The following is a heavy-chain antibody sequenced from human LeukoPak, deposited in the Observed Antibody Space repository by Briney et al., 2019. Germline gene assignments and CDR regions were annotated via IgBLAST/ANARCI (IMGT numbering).Heavy chain of an antibody. V-gene: IGHV4-34*01. CDR1: GGSFSGYY. D-gene: IGHD3-10*01. Sequence: PSETLSLTCAVYGGSFSGYYWSWIRQPPGKGLEWIGEINHSGSTNYNPSLKSRVTISVDTSKNQFSLKLRSVTAADTAVYYCERLWFGELVTDSWGQGTLVTVSS. CDR2: INHSGST. J-gene: IGHJ4*02. CDR3: ERLWFGELVTDS.